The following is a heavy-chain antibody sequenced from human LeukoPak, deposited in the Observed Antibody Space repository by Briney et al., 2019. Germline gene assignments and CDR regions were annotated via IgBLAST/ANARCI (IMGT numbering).Heavy chain of an antibody. CDR3: AKVRMITMIAYDAFDI. V-gene: IGHV3-23*01. Sequence: GGSLRLSCAASGFTFRSYAMSWVRQAPGKRLEWVSAISGSSSSTYYADSVKGRFSISRDNSKNTLYLQMNSLRAEDTAVYYCAKVRMITMIAYDAFDIWGQGTMVTVSS. CDR1: GFTFRSYA. D-gene: IGHD3-22*01. CDR2: ISGSSSST. J-gene: IGHJ3*02.